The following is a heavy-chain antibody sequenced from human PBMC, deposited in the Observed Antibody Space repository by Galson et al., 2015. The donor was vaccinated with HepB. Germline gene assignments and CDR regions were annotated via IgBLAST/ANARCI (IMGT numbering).Heavy chain of an antibody. CDR1: GFTFSSYA. CDR3: AKASHCSSTSCCNDY. Sequence: SLRLSCAASGFTFSSYAMSWVRQAPGKGLEWVSAISGSGGSTYYADSVKGRFTISRDNSKNTLYLQMNSLRAEDTAVYYCAKASHCSSTSCCNDYWGQGTLVTVSS. D-gene: IGHD2-2*01. CDR2: ISGSGGST. J-gene: IGHJ4*02. V-gene: IGHV3-23*01.